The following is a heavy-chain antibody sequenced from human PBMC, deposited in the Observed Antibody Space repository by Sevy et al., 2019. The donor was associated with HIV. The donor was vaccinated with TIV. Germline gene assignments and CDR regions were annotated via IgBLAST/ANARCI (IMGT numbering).Heavy chain of an antibody. CDR1: GGSISSYY. CDR3: ARETWNCSGGSCYSPWYYYYGMDV. V-gene: IGHV4-59*01. Sequence: SETLSLTCTVSGGSISSYYWSWIRQPPGKGLEWIGYIYYSGSTNYNPSLKSRVTISVDTSKNQFSLKLSSVTAADTAVYYCARETWNCSGGSCYSPWYYYYGMDVWGQGTTVTVSS. J-gene: IGHJ6*02. D-gene: IGHD2-15*01. CDR2: IYYSGST.